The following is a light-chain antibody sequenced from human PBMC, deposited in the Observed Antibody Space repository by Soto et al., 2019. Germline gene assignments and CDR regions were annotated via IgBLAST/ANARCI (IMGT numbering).Light chain of an antibody. CDR3: QQAYSFPVT. CDR2: GAS. J-gene: IGKJ5*01. V-gene: IGKV1D-12*01. CDR1: QYIAGY. Sequence: IQMTQSPSSVSASVGVRVTIACRSCQYIAGYLAWYLHKSGRTPELLIHGASRLQSGVPARFSGSGSGTDFTLSINSLQPEDFATYDCQQAYSFPVTFGQGTRLEIK.